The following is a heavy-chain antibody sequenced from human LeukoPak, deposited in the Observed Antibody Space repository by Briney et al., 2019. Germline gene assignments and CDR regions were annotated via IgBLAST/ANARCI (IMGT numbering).Heavy chain of an antibody. CDR1: GFSLSSEW. D-gene: IGHD3-16*01. J-gene: IGHJ3*02. CDR3: ARTVEGEYYADAFDI. CDR2: IKQDGSGK. V-gene: IGHV3-7*01. Sequence: PGGSLRLSCVPSGFSLSSEWMSWGRQAPGKGPEWVATIKQDGSGKYYVDSVKGRFTISRDNARNSLYLQMNSLSDEDTAVYYCARTVEGEYYADAFDIWGQGTMVTVSS.